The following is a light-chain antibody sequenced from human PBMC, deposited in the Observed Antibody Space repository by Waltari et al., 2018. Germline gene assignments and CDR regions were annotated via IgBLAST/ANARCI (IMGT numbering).Light chain of an antibody. CDR1: SSDVGGYNS. V-gene: IGLV2-8*01. CDR3: SSYAGSNNLV. J-gene: IGLJ2*01. Sequence: QSALTQPPSASGSPGQSVTISCTGTSSDVGGYNSVSWYQQHPGKAPKLMIYEVSNRPSWVPDRFSGSKSGNTASLTVSGLQAEDEADYYCSSYAGSNNLVFGGGTKLTVL. CDR2: EVS.